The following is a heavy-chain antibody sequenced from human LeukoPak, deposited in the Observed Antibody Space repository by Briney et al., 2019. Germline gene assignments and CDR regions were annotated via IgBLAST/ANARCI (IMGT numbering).Heavy chain of an antibody. CDR1: GGSIRSHY. CDR3: ARQRKGYYDSSGYFDY. CDR2: IYYSGGT. Sequence: SETLSLTCTVSGGSIRSHYWSWIRQPPGKGLEWIGYIYYSGGTNYNPSLKSRVTISVDTSKNHFSLKLSSVTAADTAVYYCARQRKGYYDSSGYFDYWGQGTLVTVSS. D-gene: IGHD3-22*01. J-gene: IGHJ4*02. V-gene: IGHV4-59*08.